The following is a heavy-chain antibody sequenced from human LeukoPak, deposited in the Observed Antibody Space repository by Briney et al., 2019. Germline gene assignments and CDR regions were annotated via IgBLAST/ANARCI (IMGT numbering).Heavy chain of an antibody. J-gene: IGHJ3*02. CDR1: GYTFADYY. CDR3: ASALSYSSGWYIGAFDI. CDR2: INPNSGGT. Sequence: GASVKVSCKASGYTFADYYMHWVRQAPGQGLEGMGWINPNSGGTNYAQKFQGRVTMTRDTSISTAYMELSRLRSDDTAVYYCASALSYSSGWYIGAFDIWGQGTMVTVSS. V-gene: IGHV1-2*02. D-gene: IGHD6-19*01.